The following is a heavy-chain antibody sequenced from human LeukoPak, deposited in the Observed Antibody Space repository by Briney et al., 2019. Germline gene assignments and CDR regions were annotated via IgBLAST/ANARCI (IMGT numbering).Heavy chain of an antibody. CDR2: ISYDGSNK. Sequence: PGGSLRLSCAASGFTFSSYGMHWVRQAPGKGLEWVAVISYDGSNKYYADSVKGRFTISRDNTKNTLYLQMNSLRAEDTAVYYCAKQQVATIKPTAFDIWGQGTMVTVSS. V-gene: IGHV3-30*18. CDR3: AKQQVATIKPTAFDI. CDR1: GFTFSSYG. J-gene: IGHJ3*02. D-gene: IGHD5-24*01.